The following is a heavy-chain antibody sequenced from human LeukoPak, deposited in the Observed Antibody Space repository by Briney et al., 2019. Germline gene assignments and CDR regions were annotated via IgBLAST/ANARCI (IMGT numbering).Heavy chain of an antibody. D-gene: IGHD3-10*01. Sequence: GGSLRLSCAASGFPFSGYSMNWVRQAPGKGLEWVSSISSSSSYIYYADSVKGRFTISRDNVKNLLYLQMNSLTAEDTAVYYCARDWFGETVWGRGTLVTVSS. CDR1: GFPFSGYS. J-gene: IGHJ4*02. V-gene: IGHV3-21*06. CDR3: ARDWFGETV. CDR2: ISSSSSYI.